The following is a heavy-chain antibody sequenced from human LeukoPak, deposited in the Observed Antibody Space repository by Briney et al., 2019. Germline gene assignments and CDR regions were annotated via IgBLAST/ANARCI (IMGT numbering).Heavy chain of an antibody. CDR3: ARGNSSGFR. Sequence: PSETLALTCTVYGGSISSYYWSWIRQPPGKGLAWIGYLNPSGSTTYNPSLMSRLTISVDTSQDQFSLKLSSVTAADTAVYYSARGNSSGFRWGQGTLVTVSS. V-gene: IGHV4-34*01. CDR1: GGSISSYY. J-gene: IGHJ4*02. CDR2: LNPSGST. D-gene: IGHD3-22*01.